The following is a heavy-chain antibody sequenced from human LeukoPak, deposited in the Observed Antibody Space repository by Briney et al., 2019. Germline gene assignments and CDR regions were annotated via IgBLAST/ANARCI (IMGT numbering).Heavy chain of an antibody. CDR2: FDPEDGET. CDR1: GYTLTELS. D-gene: IGHD1-26*01. Sequence: ASVKVSCKVSGYTLTELSMHWVRQAPGKGLEWMGGFDPEDGETIYAQKFEGRVTMTEDTSRDTAYMELSSLRSEDTAEYYCARLLKWELSEELDYWGQGTLVAVSS. CDR3: ARLLKWELSEELDY. V-gene: IGHV1-24*01. J-gene: IGHJ4*02.